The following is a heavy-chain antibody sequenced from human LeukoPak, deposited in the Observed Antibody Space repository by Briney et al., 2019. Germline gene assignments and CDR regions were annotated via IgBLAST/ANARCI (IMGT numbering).Heavy chain of an antibody. D-gene: IGHD2-2*02. J-gene: IGHJ4*02. CDR1: GFTFSSYS. CDR3: AKDRFRVVPAAIYDY. Sequence: GGSLRLSCAASGFTFSSYSMNWVRQAPGKGLEWVSSISSSSTYTFYADSVKGRFTISRDNARNSLYLQMNSLRAEDTAVYYCAKDRFRVVPAAIYDYWGQGTLVTVSS. V-gene: IGHV3-21*04. CDR2: ISSSSTYT.